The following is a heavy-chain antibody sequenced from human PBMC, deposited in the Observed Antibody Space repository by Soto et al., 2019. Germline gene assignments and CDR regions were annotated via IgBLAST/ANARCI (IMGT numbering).Heavy chain of an antibody. V-gene: IGHV4-4*07. CDR3: ARERRYLVWLLVFDY. CDR1: GGSISSYY. J-gene: IGHJ4*02. CDR2: IYISGST. D-gene: IGHD3-9*01. Sequence: SETLSLTCTVSGGSISSYYWSWIRQPAGKGLEWIGRIYISGSTNYNPSLKSRVTLSVDTSKNQFSLKLSSVTAADTAVYYCARERRYLVWLLVFDYWGQGALVTVSS.